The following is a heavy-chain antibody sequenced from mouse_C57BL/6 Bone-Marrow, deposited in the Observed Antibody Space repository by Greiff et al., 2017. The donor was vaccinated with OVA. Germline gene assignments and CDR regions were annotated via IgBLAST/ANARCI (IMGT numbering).Heavy chain of an antibody. D-gene: IGHD4-1*01. V-gene: IGHV5-9-1*02. CDR3: TRVLLGYAMDY. Sequence: DAMLVESGEGLVKPGGSLKLSCAASGFTFSSYAMSWVRQTPEKRLEWVAYISSGGDYIYYADTVKGRFTISRDNARNTLYLQMSSLKSEDTAMYYCTRVLLGYAMDYWGQGTSVTVSS. CDR2: ISSGGDYI. CDR1: GFTFSSYA. J-gene: IGHJ4*01.